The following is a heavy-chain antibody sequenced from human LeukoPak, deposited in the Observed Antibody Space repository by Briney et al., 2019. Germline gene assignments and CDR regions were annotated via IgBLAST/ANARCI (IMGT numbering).Heavy chain of an antibody. CDR2: IYSGGGT. CDR1: GFTVSTNY. Sequence: HPGGSLRLSCAASGFTVSTNYMNWVRQAPGKGLEWVSVIYSGGGTHYADSVKDRFSISRDNSKNTVYLQMNSLRAEDTAVYYCARGESWAFDYWGQGTLVTVSS. J-gene: IGHJ4*02. CDR3: ARGESWAFDY. D-gene: IGHD1-26*01. V-gene: IGHV3-66*01.